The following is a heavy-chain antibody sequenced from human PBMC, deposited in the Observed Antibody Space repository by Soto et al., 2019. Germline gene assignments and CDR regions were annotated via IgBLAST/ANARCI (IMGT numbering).Heavy chain of an antibody. CDR3: ARGGPGYCSGGSCYSVDY. V-gene: IGHV1-69*01. Sequence: QVQLVQSGAEVKKPGSSVKVSCKASGGTFSSYAISWVRQAPGQGLEWMGGIIPIFGTANYAQKFQGRVTMTADESTSTAYMELSSLRSEDTAVYYCARGGPGYCSGGSCYSVDYWGQGTLVTVSS. CDR2: IIPIFGTA. J-gene: IGHJ4*02. D-gene: IGHD2-15*01. CDR1: GGTFSSYA.